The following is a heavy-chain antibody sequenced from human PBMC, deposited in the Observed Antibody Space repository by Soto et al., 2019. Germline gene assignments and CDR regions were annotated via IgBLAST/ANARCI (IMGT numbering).Heavy chain of an antibody. CDR2: MSYDGSRQ. CDR3: AKGAWYVSSSSSYS. CDR1: GSSLINYD. D-gene: IGHD6-6*01. V-gene: IGHV3-30*18. Sequence: QVQLVESGGGVVQPGRSLRLSCAASGSSLINYDMHWVRQAPGKGLEWVAVMSYDGSRQFYADSVRGRFSVSRDISKSALYLQMSSLRIEDTAIYYCAKGAWYVSSSSSYSWGQGTHVTVSS. J-gene: IGHJ4*02.